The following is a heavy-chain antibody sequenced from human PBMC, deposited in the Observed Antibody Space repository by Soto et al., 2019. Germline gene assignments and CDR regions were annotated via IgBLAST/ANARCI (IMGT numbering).Heavy chain of an antibody. J-gene: IGHJ4*02. D-gene: IGHD2-15*01. CDR1: EYAFTDYY. V-gene: IGHV1-2*04. Sequence: QVQLVQSGAEVKKPGASVKVSCKASEYAFTDYYMHWVRQAPGQGLESMGWINPNSGDTNYAQKFQGWTTMTRDTSISTAYMGLSRLRSAETAVYYCARGTRIVVVVTANPDFDYWGQGTLVTVSS. CDR2: INPNSGDT. CDR3: ARGTRIVVVVTANPDFDY.